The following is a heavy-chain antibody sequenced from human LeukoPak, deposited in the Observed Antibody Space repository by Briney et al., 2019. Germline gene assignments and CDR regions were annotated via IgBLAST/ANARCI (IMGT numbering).Heavy chain of an antibody. CDR2: ISDNGGGT. CDR1: GFIFRNYA. D-gene: IGHD4/OR15-4a*01. V-gene: IGHV3-23*01. CDR3: AKESGALGAPLYDY. Sequence: SGGSLRLSCVASGFIFRNYAMSWVRQAPGEGLEWVSGISDNGGGTYYADSLKGRFTISRDNSKNMLYLQMNSLRAGDTAVYYCAKESGALGAPLYDYWGRGILVTVSS. J-gene: IGHJ4*02.